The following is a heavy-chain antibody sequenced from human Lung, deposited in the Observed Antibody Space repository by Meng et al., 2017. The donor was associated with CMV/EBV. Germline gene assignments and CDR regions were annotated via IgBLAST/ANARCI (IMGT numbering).Heavy chain of an antibody. CDR2: MYSGGSST. V-gene: IGHV3-23*03. CDR1: GFTFSRYG. D-gene: IGHD2-2*01. Sequence: GGSXRLXCAVSGFTFSRYGMSWVRQAPGKGLEWVSVMYSGGSSTFYADSVQGRFTISRDESKNTLYLQMNSLRAEDTTLYYCAKCSSTSCRYFDYWGQGTXVTVSS. CDR3: AKCSSTSCRYFDY. J-gene: IGHJ4*02.